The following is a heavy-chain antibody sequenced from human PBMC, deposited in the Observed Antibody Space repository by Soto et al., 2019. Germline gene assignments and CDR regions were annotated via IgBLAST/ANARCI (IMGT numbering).Heavy chain of an antibody. CDR1: GASVSSGDYY. J-gene: IGHJ4*02. Sequence: PSETLSLTCTVSGASVSSGDYYWSCIRQPPGKGLEWIGYIYSSGGSYYNPSLKGRLTTSIDTSKNQFSLKLNSVTVADTAIYYCVGTGTTDDYWGRGTLVTVSS. D-gene: IGHD1-1*01. CDR3: VGTGTTDDY. CDR2: IYSSGGS. V-gene: IGHV4-30-4*01.